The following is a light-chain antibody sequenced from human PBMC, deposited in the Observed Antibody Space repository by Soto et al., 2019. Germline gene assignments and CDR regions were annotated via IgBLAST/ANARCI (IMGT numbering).Light chain of an antibody. Sequence: EIVLTQSPGTLSLSPGERATLSCRASQSVTSSYLVWYQHKRGQAPRLLIYGASTRATGIPDRCSGSGSGTYFPLTINTLEPEDFALYYWQQYDSSPWTFGQGTKVEI. CDR1: QSVTSSY. V-gene: IGKV3-20*01. CDR2: GAS. J-gene: IGKJ1*01. CDR3: QQYDSSPWT.